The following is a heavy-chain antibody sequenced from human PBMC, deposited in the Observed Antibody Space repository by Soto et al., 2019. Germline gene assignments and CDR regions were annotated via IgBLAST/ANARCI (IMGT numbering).Heavy chain of an antibody. J-gene: IGHJ5*02. Sequence: QLQLQESGPGLVKPSETLSLTCTVSGGSISSTTYYWNWIRQSPGKGLEWIGSIYDSGSTFYNPSLKSRVIISFDTSKNQFSLKLSSVTAADTAVYYCARRYNWFDPWGQGTLVTVSS. CDR3: ARRYNWFDP. CDR1: GGSISSTTYY. CDR2: IYDSGST. V-gene: IGHV4-39*01.